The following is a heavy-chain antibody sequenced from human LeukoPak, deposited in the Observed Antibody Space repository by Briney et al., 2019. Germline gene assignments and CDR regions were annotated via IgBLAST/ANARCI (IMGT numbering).Heavy chain of an antibody. J-gene: IGHJ4*02. CDR3: AKEPRDYGAITSGY. V-gene: IGHV3-23*01. D-gene: IGHD4-17*01. Sequence: PGGSLRLSCAASGFTFSSYAMGWVRQAPGKGREWVSTISGSGNSAYYADSVKGRFTISRDNSKNTLYLQMNSLRAEDTAVYYCAKEPRDYGAITSGYWGQGTLVTVSS. CDR2: ISGSGNSA. CDR1: GFTFSSYA.